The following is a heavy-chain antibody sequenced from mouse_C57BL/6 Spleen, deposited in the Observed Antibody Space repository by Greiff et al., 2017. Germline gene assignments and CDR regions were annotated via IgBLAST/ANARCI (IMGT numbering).Heavy chain of an antibody. CDR1: GYTFTSYW. CDR2: IHPTSGST. J-gene: IGHJ2*01. V-gene: IGHV1-64*01. CDR3: ASNWDRFDY. Sequence: QVQLQQPGAELVKPGASVKLSCKASGYTFTSYWMHWVKQRPGQGLEWIGMIHPTSGSTNYNEKFKSKDTLTVDKSSSTAYMQLSSLTSEDSAVYYCASNWDRFDYWGQGTTLTVSS. D-gene: IGHD4-1*01.